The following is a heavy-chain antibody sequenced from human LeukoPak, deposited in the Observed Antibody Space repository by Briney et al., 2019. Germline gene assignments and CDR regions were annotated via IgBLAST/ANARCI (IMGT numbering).Heavy chain of an antibody. V-gene: IGHV4-34*01. CDR1: GGSFSNYY. J-gene: IGHJ5*02. CDR2: INHSGST. CDR3: ARDSEDYGGNPAWFDP. D-gene: IGHD4-23*01. Sequence: SETLSLTCAVYGGSFSNYYWSWIRQPPGKGLEWIGEINHSGSTYYNPSLKSRVTISVDTSKNQFSLKLSSVTAADTAVYYCARDSEDYGGNPAWFDPWGQGTLVTVSS.